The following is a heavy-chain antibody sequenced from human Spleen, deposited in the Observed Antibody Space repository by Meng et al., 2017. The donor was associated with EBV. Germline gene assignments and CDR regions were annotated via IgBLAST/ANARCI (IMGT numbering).Heavy chain of an antibody. CDR1: GFTFSSYW. J-gene: IGHJ4*02. D-gene: IGHD3-3*02. Sequence: VQLVGSGGDLVQPGGSLRLSCAASGFTFSSYWMHWVRQAPGKGLEWISRINEDGRTTSYADSVKGRFTISRDNTKNTLYLQLNSLRVDDTALYFCSRDLAGPYDDWGQGTLVTVSS. CDR2: INEDGRTT. CDR3: SRDLAGPYDD. V-gene: IGHV3-74*01.